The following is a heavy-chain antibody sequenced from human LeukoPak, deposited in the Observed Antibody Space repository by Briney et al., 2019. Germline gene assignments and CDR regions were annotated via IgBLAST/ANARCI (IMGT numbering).Heavy chain of an antibody. CDR3: ARDQAYCSSTSCYLAWFDP. CDR1: GYTFTRHH. J-gene: IGHJ5*02. V-gene: IGHV1-2*02. CDR2: INPNSGGT. Sequence: ASVTVSCKASGYTFTRHHMHWVRQAPGKGLEWMGWINPNSGGTNYAQKFQGRVTMTRDTSISTAYMELSRLRSDDTAVYYCARDQAYCSSTSCYLAWFDPWGQGTLVTVSS. D-gene: IGHD2-2*01.